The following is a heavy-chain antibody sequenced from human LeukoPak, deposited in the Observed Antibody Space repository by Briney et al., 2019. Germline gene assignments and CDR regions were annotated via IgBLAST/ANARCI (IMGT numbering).Heavy chain of an antibody. CDR2: IKHNGDEL. J-gene: IGHJ4*02. CDR1: GFTFSSYW. D-gene: IGHD3-16*01. Sequence: GGSLRLSCAASGFTFSSYWMTWVRQAPGKGLEWVANIKHNGDELNYVDSVEDRFTISRDNAKNSLYLHMTSLRAEDTAVYYCARELRTFDSWGQGTLITVSS. V-gene: IGHV3-7*01. CDR3: ARELRTFDS.